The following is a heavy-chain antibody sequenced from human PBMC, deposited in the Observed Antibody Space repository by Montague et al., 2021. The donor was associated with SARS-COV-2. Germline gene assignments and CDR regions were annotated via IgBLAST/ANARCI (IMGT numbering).Heavy chain of an antibody. D-gene: IGHD3-22*01. J-gene: IGHJ3*02. Sequence: SETLSLTCTVSGGSISSSSYYWGWIRQPPRKGLEWIGSIYYSGSTYYNPSLKSRVTISVDTSKNQFSLKLSSVTAAGTAVYYCARFPTSYYYDSKAAPATPDAFDIWGQGTMVTVSS. CDR3: ARFPTSYYYDSKAAPATPDAFDI. CDR2: IYYSGST. CDR1: GGSISSSSYY. V-gene: IGHV4-39*01.